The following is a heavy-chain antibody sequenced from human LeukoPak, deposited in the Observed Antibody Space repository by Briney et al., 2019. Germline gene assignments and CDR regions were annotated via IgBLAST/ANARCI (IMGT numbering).Heavy chain of an antibody. CDR1: GYTFTSYY. J-gene: IGHJ5*02. CDR3: ARGSAIFGVVINWFDP. V-gene: IGHV1-46*01. D-gene: IGHD3-3*01. CDR2: INPSGGST. Sequence: ASVKVSCKASGYTFTSYYMHWVRQAPGQGLEWMGIINPSGGSTSYAQKFQGRVTMTRDMSTSTVYMELSSLRSEDTAVYYCARGSAIFGVVINWFDPWGQGTLLTVSS.